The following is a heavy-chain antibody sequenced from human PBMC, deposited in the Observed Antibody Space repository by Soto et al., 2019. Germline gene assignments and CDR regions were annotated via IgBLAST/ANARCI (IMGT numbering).Heavy chain of an antibody. J-gene: IGHJ6*02. CDR2: IVVGSGNT. CDR1: GFTFTSSA. D-gene: IGHD2-15*01. Sequence: SVKVSCKASGFTFTSSAVQWARQARGQRLEWIGWIVVGSGNTNYAQKFQERVTITRDMSTSTAYMELSSLRSEDTAVYYCATSPLTRRYCSGGSCHTKYYYGMDVWGQGTTVTVSS. V-gene: IGHV1-58*01. CDR3: ATSPLTRRYCSGGSCHTKYYYGMDV.